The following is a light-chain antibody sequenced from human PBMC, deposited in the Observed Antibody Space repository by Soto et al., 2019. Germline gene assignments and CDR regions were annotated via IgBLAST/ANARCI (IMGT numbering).Light chain of an antibody. CDR2: NDN. CDR1: SSNIGSNT. Sequence: QSVLTQSPPVSGTPGQRVTISCSGRSSNIGSNTVNWYQQLPGTAPKVLIYNDNHRPSGVPDRFSGSRSGTSASLAISGLQSEDESDYYCATWDDSLNAVVFGGGTQLTVL. J-gene: IGLJ2*01. CDR3: ATWDDSLNAVV. V-gene: IGLV1-44*01.